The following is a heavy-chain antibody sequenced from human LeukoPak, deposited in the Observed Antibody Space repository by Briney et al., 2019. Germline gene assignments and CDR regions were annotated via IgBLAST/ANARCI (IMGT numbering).Heavy chain of an antibody. V-gene: IGHV4-59*08. CDR2: IYYSGST. J-gene: IGHJ4*02. CDR3: ATLASTCTGGSCYQYYFDY. Sequence: SETLSLTCTVSGGSISSYYWSWIRQPPGKGLEWIGYIYYSGSTNYNPSLKSRVTISVDTSKNQFSLSLRSVTAADTAVYNCATLASTCTGGSCYQYYFDYWGQGTLVTVSS. CDR1: GGSISSYY. D-gene: IGHD2-15*01.